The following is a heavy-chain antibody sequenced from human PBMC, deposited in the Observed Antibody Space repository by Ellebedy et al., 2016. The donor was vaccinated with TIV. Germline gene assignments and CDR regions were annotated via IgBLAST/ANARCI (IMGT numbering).Heavy chain of an antibody. J-gene: IGHJ4*02. D-gene: IGHD4-23*01. CDR1: GFSFSSYG. V-gene: IGHV3-33*01. Sequence: PGGSLRLSCAASGFSFSSYGMHWVRQSPGKGLEWMAFIWYDGTVESYAESVEGRFSISRDNSKNTLYLHMKSLRAEDTAIYYCARDSRGRWTPFDHWGQGTVVAVSS. CDR2: IWYDGTVE. CDR3: ARDSRGRWTPFDH.